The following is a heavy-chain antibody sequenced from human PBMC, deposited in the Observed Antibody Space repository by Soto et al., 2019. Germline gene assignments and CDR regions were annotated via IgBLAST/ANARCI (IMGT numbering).Heavy chain of an antibody. CDR2: IRSKANSYAT. J-gene: IGHJ4*02. D-gene: IGHD4-17*01. Sequence: EVQLVESGGGLVQPGGSLKLSCAASGFTFSGSAMHWVRQASGKGLEWVGRIRSKANSYATAYAASVKGRFTISRDDSKNMAYLQMNSLKTEDTAVYYCTRLRGDYVGYWGQGTLVTVSS. V-gene: IGHV3-73*01. CDR1: GFTFSGSA. CDR3: TRLRGDYVGY.